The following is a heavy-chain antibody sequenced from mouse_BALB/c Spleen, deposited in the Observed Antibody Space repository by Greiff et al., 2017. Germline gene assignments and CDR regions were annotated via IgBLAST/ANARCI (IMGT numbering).Heavy chain of an antibody. CDR2: ISSGGSYT. J-gene: IGHJ4*01. V-gene: IGHV5-9-4*01. D-gene: IGHD2-10*01. Sequence: EVKLVESGGGLVKPGGSLKLSCAASGFTFSSYAMSWVRQSPEKRLEWVAEISSGGSYTYYPDTVTGRFTISRDNAKNTLYLEMSSLRSEDTAMYYCARAAYSLYAMDYWGQGTSVTVSS. CDR3: ARAAYSLYAMDY. CDR1: GFTFSSYA.